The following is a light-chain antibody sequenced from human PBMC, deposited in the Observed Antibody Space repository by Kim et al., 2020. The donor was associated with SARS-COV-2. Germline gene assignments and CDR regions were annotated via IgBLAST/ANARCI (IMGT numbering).Light chain of an antibody. Sequence: DIQMTQSPSTLSASVGDRVTITCRASQSISSWLAWYQQKPGKAPKLLIYKASSLESGVPSRFSGSGSETEFTLTISSLQPDDFATYSCQEYGVYSWTFGKGTKVNIK. V-gene: IGKV1-5*03. CDR1: QSISSW. CDR2: KAS. CDR3: QEYGVYSWT. J-gene: IGKJ1*01.